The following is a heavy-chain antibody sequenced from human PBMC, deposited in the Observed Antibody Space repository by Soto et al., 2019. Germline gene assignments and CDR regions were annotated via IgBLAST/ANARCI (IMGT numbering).Heavy chain of an antibody. D-gene: IGHD6-19*01. V-gene: IGHV3-48*02. Sequence: EVQLVESGGGLVQPGGSLRLSCAASGFTFSSYSMNWVRQAPGKGLEWVSYISNSSSTRYYADSVKGGFTISRDNTKNTLYLQMNSLRDEDTAVYYCARPEWLVAHPGDWYFDLWGRGTLVTVSS. CDR2: ISNSSSTR. CDR3: ARPEWLVAHPGDWYFDL. J-gene: IGHJ2*01. CDR1: GFTFSSYS.